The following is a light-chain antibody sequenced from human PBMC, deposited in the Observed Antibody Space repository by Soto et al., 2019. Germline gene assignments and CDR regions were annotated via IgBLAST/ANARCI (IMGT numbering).Light chain of an antibody. CDR1: QSVSSSY. V-gene: IGKV3-20*01. CDR3: QQYRSSPYT. CDR2: GAS. J-gene: IGKJ2*01. Sequence: EIVLTQSPGTLSLSPGERATLSCRASQSVSSSYLARYQQKPGQAPRLLIYGASSRATGIPDRFSGSGSGTDFTLTISRLEPEDFAVYYCQQYRSSPYTFGQGTKLEIK.